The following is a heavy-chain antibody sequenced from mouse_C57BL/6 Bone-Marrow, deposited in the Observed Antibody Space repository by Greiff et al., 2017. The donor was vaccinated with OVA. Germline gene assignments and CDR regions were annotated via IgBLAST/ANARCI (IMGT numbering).Heavy chain of an antibody. J-gene: IGHJ1*03. V-gene: IGHV1-74*01. D-gene: IGHD1-1*01. Sequence: VQLQQPGADLVKPGASVKVSCKASGYTFTSYWMHWVKQRPGQGLEWLGRIHPSDSDTNYNQKFKGKATLTVDKSSSTAYMQLSSLTSEDAAVYYCANTRIYGSSYVRYFDVWGTGTTVTVSS. CDR3: ANTRIYGSSYVRYFDV. CDR2: IHPSDSDT. CDR1: GYTFTSYW.